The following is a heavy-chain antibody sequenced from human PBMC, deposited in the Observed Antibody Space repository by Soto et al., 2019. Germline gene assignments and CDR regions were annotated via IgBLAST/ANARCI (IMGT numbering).Heavy chain of an antibody. CDR3: ARAIGYYDSSGYYSPSAEYFQH. V-gene: IGHV1-46*02. J-gene: IGHJ1*01. CDR1: GYSFKDHY. D-gene: IGHD3-22*01. Sequence: ASVKVSCKASGYSFKDHYMHWVRQAPGRGLEWVGIINPSGEHTNYAQQFRGRVAMTRDASTSTAYMELSSLRSEDTAVYYCARAIGYYDSSGYYSPSAEYFQHWGQGTLVTVSS. CDR2: INPSGEHT.